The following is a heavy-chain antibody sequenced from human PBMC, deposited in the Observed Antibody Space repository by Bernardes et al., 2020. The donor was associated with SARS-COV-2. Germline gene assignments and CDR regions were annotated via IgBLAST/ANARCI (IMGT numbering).Heavy chain of an antibody. J-gene: IGHJ2*01. V-gene: IGHV4-34*01. CDR2: INYSGST. Sequence: SETLSLTCAVYGGSLSGYYWNWIRQPTGKGLEWIGEINYSGSTNYNPSLKSRVTISIDTSKNQLSLKLSSVTAADTAVYYCVRAVWGIWYFDLWGRGTLVSVAS. CDR3: VRAVWGIWYFDL. CDR1: GGSLSGYY. D-gene: IGHD3-16*01.